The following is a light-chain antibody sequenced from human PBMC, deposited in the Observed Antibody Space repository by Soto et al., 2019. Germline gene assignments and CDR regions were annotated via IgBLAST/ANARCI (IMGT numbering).Light chain of an antibody. Sequence: QSALTQPASVSGSPGQSIAISCTGTSSDVGTYNYASWYQHHPGKAPKLMIYGVSNRPSGVSNRFSGSKSGNTASLTISGLQAEDEADYYCSSYTTSSRVFGTGTKVTVL. CDR3: SSYTTSSRV. J-gene: IGLJ1*01. CDR2: GVS. CDR1: SSDVGTYNY. V-gene: IGLV2-14*01.